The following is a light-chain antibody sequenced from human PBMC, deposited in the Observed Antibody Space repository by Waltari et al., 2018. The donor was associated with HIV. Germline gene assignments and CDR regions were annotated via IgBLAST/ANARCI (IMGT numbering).Light chain of an antibody. CDR1: NSNLGSTY. CDR2: MNN. Sequence: QSVLTQPPSASGTPGQRVTISCSGSNSNLGSTYVSWYQQLPGTAPKLLRYMNNQRPSGVPDRFSGSKSGTSASLAISGLRSDDEADYYCAAWDASLSAWVFGGGTKLTVL. V-gene: IGLV1-47*01. J-gene: IGLJ3*02. CDR3: AAWDASLSAWV.